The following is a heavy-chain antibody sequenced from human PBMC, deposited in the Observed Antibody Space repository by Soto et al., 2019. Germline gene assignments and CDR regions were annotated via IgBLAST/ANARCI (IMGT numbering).Heavy chain of an antibody. V-gene: IGHV3-21*01. J-gene: IGHJ5*02. CDR1: GFTFSSYS. Sequence: GGSLRLSCSASGFTFSSYSMNWVRQAPGKGLEWVSSISTTSTYKYYADSVKGRFTISRDNAKNSLYLQMNSLRAEDTAVYYCASPAWFDPWGQGTLVTVSS. CDR2: ISTTSTYK. CDR3: ASPAWFDP.